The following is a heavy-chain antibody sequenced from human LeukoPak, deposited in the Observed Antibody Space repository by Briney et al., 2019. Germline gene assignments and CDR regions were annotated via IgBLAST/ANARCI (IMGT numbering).Heavy chain of an antibody. J-gene: IGHJ6*03. CDR1: GFTFSSYA. V-gene: IGHV3-38-3*01. Sequence: PGGSLRLSCAASGFTFSSYAMSWVRQAPGKGLEWVSSISGGSTYYADSRKGRFTISRDNSKNTLHLQMNSLRAEDTAVYYCKKDPPYYYYMDVWGKGTTVTVSS. CDR3: KKDPPYYYYMDV. CDR2: ISGGST.